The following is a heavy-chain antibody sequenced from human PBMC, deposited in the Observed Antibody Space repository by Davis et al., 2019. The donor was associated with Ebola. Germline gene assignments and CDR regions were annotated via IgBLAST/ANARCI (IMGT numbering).Heavy chain of an antibody. V-gene: IGHV3-53*01. CDR2: IYSGGST. J-gene: IGHJ6*04. D-gene: IGHD2-15*01. Sequence: GESLKISCAASGFTVSSNYMSWVRQAPGKGLEWVSVIYSGGSTYYADSVKGRFTISRDNSKNTLYLQMNSLRAEDTAVYYCARDSPPVVAANLIRDVLYYYYGMDVWGKGTTVTVSS. CDR1: GFTVSSNY. CDR3: ARDSPPVVAANLIRDVLYYYYGMDV.